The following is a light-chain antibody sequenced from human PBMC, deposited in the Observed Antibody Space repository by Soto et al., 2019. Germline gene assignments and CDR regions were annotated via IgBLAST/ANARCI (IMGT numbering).Light chain of an antibody. CDR3: QKYGSSPIN. CDR2: GAS. J-gene: IGKJ5*01. CDR1: QSVSSSY. Sequence: SVLPHSPGTLSFSPVERSNLSLRSSQSVSSSYLAWYQQKPGQAPRLLIYGASSRATGIPDRFSGSGSGTDFTLTISRLEPEDFAVYYCQKYGSSPINFGQGTRLEIK. V-gene: IGKV3-20*01.